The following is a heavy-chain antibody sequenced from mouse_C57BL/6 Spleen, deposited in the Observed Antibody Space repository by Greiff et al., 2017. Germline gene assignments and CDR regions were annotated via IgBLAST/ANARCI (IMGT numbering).Heavy chain of an antibody. CDR3: ARTTTVVPYYAMDY. D-gene: IGHD1-1*01. CDR2: IYPGDGDT. Sequence: QVQLQQSGAELVKPGASVKISCKASGYAFSSYWMNWVKQRPGKGLEWIGQIYPGDGDTTYNGKFKGKATLTADKSSSTAYMQLSSLTSEDSAVYFCARTTTVVPYYAMDYWGQGTSVTVSS. CDR1: GYAFSSYW. V-gene: IGHV1-80*01. J-gene: IGHJ4*01.